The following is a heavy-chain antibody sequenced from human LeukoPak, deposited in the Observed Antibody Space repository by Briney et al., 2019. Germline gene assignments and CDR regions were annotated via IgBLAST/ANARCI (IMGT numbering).Heavy chain of an antibody. CDR1: GFTFSTYA. CDR3: AKATSGWYHSTDY. J-gene: IGHJ4*02. D-gene: IGHD6-19*01. CDR2: ISDSGGST. V-gene: IGHV3-23*01. Sequence: GGSLRLSCAASGFTFSTYAMNWVRQAPGKGLEWVSIISDSGGSTYYADSVQGRFTISRDNSKNTLYLQMNSLRAEDTAVYYCAKATSGWYHSTDYWGQGTLVTVSS.